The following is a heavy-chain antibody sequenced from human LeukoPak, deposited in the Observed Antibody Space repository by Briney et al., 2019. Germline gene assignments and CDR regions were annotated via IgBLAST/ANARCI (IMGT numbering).Heavy chain of an antibody. Sequence: ASVKVSCKASGYTFTSYYMHWVRQAPGQGLEWMGIINPSGGSTSYAQKFQGRVTMTRDMSTSTAYMELRSLRSDDTAVYYCARCRDTAMVTRYDYWGQGTLVTVSS. V-gene: IGHV1-46*01. CDR3: ARCRDTAMVTRYDY. CDR1: GYTFTSYY. CDR2: INPSGGST. D-gene: IGHD5-18*01. J-gene: IGHJ4*02.